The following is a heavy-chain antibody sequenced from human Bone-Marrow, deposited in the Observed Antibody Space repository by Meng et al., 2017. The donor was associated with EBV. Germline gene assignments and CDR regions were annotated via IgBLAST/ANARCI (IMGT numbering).Heavy chain of an antibody. CDR2: INEDGTIT. CDR1: EFTLRRYW. V-gene: IGHV3-74*01. J-gene: IGHJ4*02. CDR3: SRDLAGSDDY. D-gene: IGHD1-14*01. Sequence: EVQLVESGGALVQPGGSLRLSCAASEFTLRRYWMHWVRQGPGKEPLWASRINEDGTITNYADSVKGRFTISRDNAKNTLYLQMNNLRAEDTAVYYCSRDLAGSDDYWGRGALVTVSS.